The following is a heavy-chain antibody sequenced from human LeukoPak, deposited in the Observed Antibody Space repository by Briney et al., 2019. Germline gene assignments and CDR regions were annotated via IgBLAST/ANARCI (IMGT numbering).Heavy chain of an antibody. CDR3: ARRGSSWDGVDY. CDR1: GYSFTTYW. D-gene: IGHD6-13*01. CDR2: IDPSDSYT. J-gene: IGHJ4*02. V-gene: IGHV5-10-1*01. Sequence: GESLKISCKGSGYSFTTYWISWVRQMPGKGLEWMGKIDPSDSYTNYSPSFQGHVTISVDKSISTAYLQWNSLKASDTAMYYCARRGSSWDGVDYWGQGTLVTVSS.